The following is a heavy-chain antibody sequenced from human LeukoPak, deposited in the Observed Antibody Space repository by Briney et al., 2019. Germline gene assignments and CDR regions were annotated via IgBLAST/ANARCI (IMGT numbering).Heavy chain of an antibody. J-gene: IGHJ3*02. CDR2: TYYRSKWYN. CDR3: ARKRLSADSFDI. V-gene: IGHV6-1*01. Sequence: SQTLSLTCAISGDSVSSNSTAWNWIRQSPWRGLEWLGRTYYRSKWYNDYTVSVKSRITFNPDTSKNQFSLHLNSVTPEDTAVYYCARKRLSADSFDIWGQGTLVTASS. D-gene: IGHD4/OR15-4a*01. CDR1: GDSVSSNSTA.